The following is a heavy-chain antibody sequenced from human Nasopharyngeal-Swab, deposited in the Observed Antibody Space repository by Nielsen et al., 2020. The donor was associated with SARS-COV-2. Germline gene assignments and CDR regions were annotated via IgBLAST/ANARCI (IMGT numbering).Heavy chain of an antibody. D-gene: IGHD1-1*01. CDR3: ATTRGLGPGGWFES. Sequence: GESLKISCAASGFIFSDYYMSWIRQAPGKGLEWVSYISNSGSSTNYADSVRGRFTISRDNAKNSLYLQMSSLRAEDTAVYYCATTRGLGPGGWFESWGQGTLVTVSS. CDR2: ISNSGSST. V-gene: IGHV3-11*03. CDR1: GFIFSDYY. J-gene: IGHJ5*01.